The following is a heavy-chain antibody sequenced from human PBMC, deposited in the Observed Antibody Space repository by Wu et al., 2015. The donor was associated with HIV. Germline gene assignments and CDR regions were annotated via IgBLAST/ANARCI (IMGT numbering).Heavy chain of an antibody. Sequence: IQSGAEVKKPGASVRVSCKVSGYTLTELSIHWVRQAPGKGLEWMGGFDPEQSEAIYAQNFQGRVTMTEDTSTDTAYMELSSLRSEDTAVYYCATVRGVYGDSARYCYYYMDVWGKGTTVTVS. CDR2: FDPEQSEA. V-gene: IGHV1-24*01. J-gene: IGHJ6*03. CDR3: ATVRGVYGDSARYCYYYMDV. CDR1: GYTLTELS. D-gene: IGHD2-21*02.